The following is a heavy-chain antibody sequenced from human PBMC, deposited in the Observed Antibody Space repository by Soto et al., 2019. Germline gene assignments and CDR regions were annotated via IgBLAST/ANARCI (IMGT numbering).Heavy chain of an antibody. CDR1: GGSFSGYY. CDR2: INHSGST. Sequence: SETLSLTCAVYGGSFSGYYWSWIRQPPGKGLEWIGEINHSGSTNYNPSLKSRVTISVDTSKNQFSLKLSSVTAADTAAYYCARGRLTIFGVVITTDYYYYYGMDVWGQGTTVTVSS. V-gene: IGHV4-34*01. J-gene: IGHJ6*02. CDR3: ARGRLTIFGVVITTDYYYYYGMDV. D-gene: IGHD3-3*01.